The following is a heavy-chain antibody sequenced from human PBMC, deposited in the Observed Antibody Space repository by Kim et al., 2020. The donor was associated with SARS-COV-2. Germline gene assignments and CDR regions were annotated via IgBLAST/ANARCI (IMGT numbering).Heavy chain of an antibody. CDR2: ISWNSGSI. CDR1: GFTFDDYA. D-gene: IGHD3-10*01. V-gene: IGHV3-9*01. CDR3: AKDTAGYGSGILGAFDI. J-gene: IGHJ3*02. Sequence: GGSLRLSCAASGFTFDDYAMHWVRQAPGKGLEWVSGISWNSGSIGYADSVKGRFTISRDNAKNSLYLQMNSLRAEDTALYYCAKDTAGYGSGILGAFDIWGQGTMVTVSS.